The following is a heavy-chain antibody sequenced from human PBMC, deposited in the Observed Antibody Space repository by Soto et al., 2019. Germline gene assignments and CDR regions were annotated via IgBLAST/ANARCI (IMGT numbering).Heavy chain of an antibody. CDR1: GYTFTSYY. V-gene: IGHV1-46*01. CDR2: INPSGGST. J-gene: IGHJ5*02. CDR3: ARDRITIFGVGTPDNYNWFDP. Sequence: ASVKVSCKASGYTFTSYYMHWVRQAPGQGLEWMGIINPSGGSTSYAQKFQGRVTMTRDTSTSTVYMELSSLRSEDTAVYYCARDRITIFGVGTPDNYNWFDPWGQGTLVTVSS. D-gene: IGHD3-3*01.